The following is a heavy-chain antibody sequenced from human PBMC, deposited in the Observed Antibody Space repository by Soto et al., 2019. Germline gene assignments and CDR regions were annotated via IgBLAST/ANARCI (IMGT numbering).Heavy chain of an antibody. J-gene: IGHJ4*02. Sequence: EVQLVESGGDLVKPGGCLRLSCAASGITFTNAWMSWVRQAPGKGLEWVGRIKNRADGGTTDYAAPVRGRFTISRDDSKNTLYLQMNSLKTEDTAVYYCTTGIRYFWGQGTLVTVSS. CDR1: GITFTNAW. CDR2: IKNRADGGTT. D-gene: IGHD1-20*01. V-gene: IGHV3-15*01. CDR3: TTGIRYF.